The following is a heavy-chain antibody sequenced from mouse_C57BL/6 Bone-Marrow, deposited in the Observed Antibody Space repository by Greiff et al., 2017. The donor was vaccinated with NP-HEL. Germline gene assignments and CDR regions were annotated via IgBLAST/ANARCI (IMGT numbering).Heavy chain of an antibody. CDR1: GFSLTSYA. Sequence: QVQLQQSGPGLVAPSQSLSITCTVSGFSLTSYAISWVRQPPGKGLEWLGVIWTGGGTNYNSALKSRLSISKDNSKSQVFLKMNSLQTDDTARYYCARNSVGIYYYGSSYYFDVWGTGTTVTVSS. J-gene: IGHJ1*03. CDR3: ARNSVGIYYYGSSYYFDV. CDR2: IWTGGGT. V-gene: IGHV2-9-1*01. D-gene: IGHD1-1*01.